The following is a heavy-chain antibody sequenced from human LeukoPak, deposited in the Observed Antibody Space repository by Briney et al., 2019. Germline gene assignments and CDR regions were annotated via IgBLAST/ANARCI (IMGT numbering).Heavy chain of an antibody. J-gene: IGHJ4*02. Sequence: SETLTLTCTVSDGSISSGGYYWSWIRQHPGKGLEWIGFIYHDGGSYYNPSLKSRVTMSLDTSKNQLSLKLNSVTAADTAVYYCAREVGDTAKTRFLDYWGQGTLVIVSS. CDR2: IYHDGGS. CDR1: DGSISSGGYY. V-gene: IGHV4-31*03. CDR3: AREVGDTAKTRFLDY. D-gene: IGHD5-18*01.